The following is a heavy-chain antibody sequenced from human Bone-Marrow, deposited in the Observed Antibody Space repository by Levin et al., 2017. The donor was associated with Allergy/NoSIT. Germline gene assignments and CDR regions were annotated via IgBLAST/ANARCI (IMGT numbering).Heavy chain of an antibody. CDR3: ARDRVLRPSSSRKEYYCYGMDV. V-gene: IGHV4-59*13. D-gene: IGHD6-6*01. J-gene: IGHJ6*02. CDR2: AYYSGGTGST. CDR1: GGSISSYH. Sequence: SQTLSLTCTVSGGSISSYHWSWIRRPPGKGLEWIGYAYYSGGTGSTNYNPSLKSRVTISVDTSKHQFSLKLSSVTAADTAVYYCARDRVLRPSSSRKEYYCYGMDVWGQGTTVTVSS.